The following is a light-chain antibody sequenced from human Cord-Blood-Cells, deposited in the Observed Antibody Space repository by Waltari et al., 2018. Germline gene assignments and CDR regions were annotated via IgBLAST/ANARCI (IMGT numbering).Light chain of an antibody. CDR2: KAS. CDR1: QSISSW. Sequence: DIQMTQSPSTLSASVGDRVTITCRDSQSISSWLAWYQQKPEKAPKLLIYKASSLESVVPSMFSGSGSGTEFTLTISSLQPDDFSTYYCQQYNSYSPETFGQGTKLEIK. CDR3: QQYNSYSPET. V-gene: IGKV1-5*03. J-gene: IGKJ2*01.